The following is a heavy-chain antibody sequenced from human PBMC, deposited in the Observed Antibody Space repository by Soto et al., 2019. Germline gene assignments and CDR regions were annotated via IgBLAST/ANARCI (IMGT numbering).Heavy chain of an antibody. CDR1: GGTFSTNT. CDR2: IMPIFGSA. CDR3: ARQFDSDTSGYYYAY. D-gene: IGHD3-22*01. V-gene: IGHV1-69*13. J-gene: IGHJ4*02. Sequence: SVKVSCKASGGTFSTNTISCVRQAPGQGLEWMGGIMPIFGSANYAQKFQGRVTITADEYTRTVYMELSRLRSEDTAVYYCARQFDSDTSGYYYAYWGQGTLVTVSS.